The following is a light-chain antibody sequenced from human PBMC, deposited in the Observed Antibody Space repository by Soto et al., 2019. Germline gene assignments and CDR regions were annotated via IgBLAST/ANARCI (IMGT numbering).Light chain of an antibody. J-gene: IGKJ4*01. CDR1: QSVSSSY. V-gene: IGKV3-20*01. CDR3: QQYGSRELT. CDR2: GAS. Sequence: EIVLTQSPGTLSLSPGERATLSCRASQSVSSSYLAWYQQKPGQAPRLLIYGASSRATGIPDRFSGSGSGTDFTLTIRRLEPEDFAVYYCQQYGSRELTFGGGTKVEIK.